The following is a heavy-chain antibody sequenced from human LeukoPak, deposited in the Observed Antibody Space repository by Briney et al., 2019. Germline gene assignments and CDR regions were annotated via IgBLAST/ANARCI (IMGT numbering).Heavy chain of an antibody. CDR1: GFTFSSYA. CDR2: ISGNGAGT. D-gene: IGHD4-17*01. Sequence: GGSLRLSCAASGFTFSSYAMSWVRQAPGKGLEGVSVISGNGAGTYYADPVKGRFTISRDNSKNTLYLQTNSLRAEDTAVYYCAKHRENFGDSCLDDYWGQGTLVTASS. CDR3: AKHRENFGDSCLDDY. V-gene: IGHV3-23*01. J-gene: IGHJ4*02.